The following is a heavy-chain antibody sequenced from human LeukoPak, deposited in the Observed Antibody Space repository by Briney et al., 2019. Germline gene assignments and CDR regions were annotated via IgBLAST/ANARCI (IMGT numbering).Heavy chain of an antibody. CDR1: GFTVSSNY. Sequence: GGSLRLSCAASGFTVSSNYMSWVRQAPGKGLEWVSVIYSGGSTYYADSVKGRFTISRDNAKNSLYLQMNSLRADDTAVYYCARPLYDSSGYSAGAFDIWGQGTMVTVSS. CDR2: IYSGGST. CDR3: ARPLYDSSGYSAGAFDI. J-gene: IGHJ3*02. V-gene: IGHV3-53*01. D-gene: IGHD3-22*01.